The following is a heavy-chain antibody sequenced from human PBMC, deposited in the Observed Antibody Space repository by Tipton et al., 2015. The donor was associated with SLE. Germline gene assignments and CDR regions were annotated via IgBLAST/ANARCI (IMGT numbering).Heavy chain of an antibody. V-gene: IGHV4-39*07. J-gene: IGHJ4*02. D-gene: IGHD2/OR15-2a*01. Sequence: TLSLTCTVSGGSISSSSYYRGWIRQPPGKGLEWIGSIYYSGSTYYNPSLKSRVTISVDTSKNQFSLKLSSVTAADTAVYYCARVRKIGISDFDYWGQGTLVTVSS. CDR3: ARVRKIGISDFDY. CDR1: GGSISSSSYY. CDR2: IYYSGST.